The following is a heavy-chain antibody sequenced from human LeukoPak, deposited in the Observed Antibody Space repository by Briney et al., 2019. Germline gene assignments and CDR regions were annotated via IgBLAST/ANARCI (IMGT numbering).Heavy chain of an antibody. Sequence: PSETLSLTCTVSGGSISSYYWSWIRQPPGKGLEWIGYIYYSGSTNYNPSLKSRVTISVDTSKNQFSLKLSSVTAADTAVYHCARETNYGDSINWFDPWGQGTLVTVSS. J-gene: IGHJ5*02. D-gene: IGHD4-17*01. CDR2: IYYSGST. CDR1: GGSISSYY. CDR3: ARETNYGDSINWFDP. V-gene: IGHV4-59*01.